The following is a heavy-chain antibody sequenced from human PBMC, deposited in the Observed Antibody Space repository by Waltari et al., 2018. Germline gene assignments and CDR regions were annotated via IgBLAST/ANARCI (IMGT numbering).Heavy chain of an antibody. D-gene: IGHD6-13*01. CDR2: ISGSSGST. CDR1: GFPFSSYA. CDR3: AKSSGVVAAAGNDAFDV. Sequence: EVQLVESGGDLVQPGGSLRLSCAASGFPFSSYAMTVGRQAPGKGLEWVSLISGSSGSTYYADSVKGRVTISRDNSKNTLYLQMNSLRAEDTAVYYCAKSSGVVAAAGNDAFDVWGQGTMLTVSS. J-gene: IGHJ3*01. V-gene: IGHV3-23*04.